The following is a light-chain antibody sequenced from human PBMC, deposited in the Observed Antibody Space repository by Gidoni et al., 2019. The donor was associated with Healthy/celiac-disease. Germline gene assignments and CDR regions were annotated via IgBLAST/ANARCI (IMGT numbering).Light chain of an antibody. V-gene: IGKV1-39*01. Sequence: DIQMTQSPSSLSAPVGDRVTITCRASQSISSYLNWYQQKPGKAPKLLIYAASSLQSGVPSRFSGSGSGTDFTLTISSLQPEDFATYYCQQSESTPLTYGGGTKVEIK. CDR3: QQSESTPLT. CDR2: AAS. J-gene: IGKJ4*01. CDR1: QSISSY.